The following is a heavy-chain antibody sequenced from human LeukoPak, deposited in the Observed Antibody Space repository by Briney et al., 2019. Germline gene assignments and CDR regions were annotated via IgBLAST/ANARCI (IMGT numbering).Heavy chain of an antibody. Sequence: SETLSLPCTVSGDSLRNYHWSWIRQSPGKALECIGYMYSRGSTIYNPSVKSRVTISTDTSKNQFSLRLTSVTAADTAVYYCARAEKAVTGTLDSWGQGTLITVSS. CDR1: GDSLRNYH. D-gene: IGHD1/OR15-1a*01. CDR2: MYSRGST. V-gene: IGHV4-59*01. J-gene: IGHJ4*02. CDR3: ARAEKAVTGTLDS.